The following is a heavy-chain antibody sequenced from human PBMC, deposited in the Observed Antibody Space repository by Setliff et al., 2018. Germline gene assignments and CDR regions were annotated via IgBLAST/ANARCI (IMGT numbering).Heavy chain of an antibody. Sequence: GASVKVSCKASGYTFTSYDINWVRQATGQGLEWMGWMNPNSGNTGYAQKFQGRVTMTRNTSISTAYMELSSLRSEDTAVYYCAKKASPYGSGSYYNEVWPPFDPWGQGTLVTVSS. CDR3: AKKASPYGSGSYYNEVWPPFDP. CDR1: GYTFTSYD. D-gene: IGHD3-10*01. CDR2: MNPNSGNT. V-gene: IGHV1-8*01. J-gene: IGHJ5*02.